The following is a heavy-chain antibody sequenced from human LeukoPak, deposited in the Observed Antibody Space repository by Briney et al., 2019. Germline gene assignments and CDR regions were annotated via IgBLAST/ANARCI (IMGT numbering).Heavy chain of an antibody. D-gene: IGHD4-17*01. J-gene: IGHJ5*02. V-gene: IGHV4-61*02. CDR1: GGSISSGSYY. Sequence: SETLSLTCTVSGGSISSGSYYWSWVRQPAGKGLEWIGRIFVSGSTNYNPSLKSRVTISVDKSKNQFSLKLSSVTAADTAVYYCARVPATVATSNWFDPWGQGILVTVSS. CDR2: IFVSGST. CDR3: ARVPATVATSNWFDP.